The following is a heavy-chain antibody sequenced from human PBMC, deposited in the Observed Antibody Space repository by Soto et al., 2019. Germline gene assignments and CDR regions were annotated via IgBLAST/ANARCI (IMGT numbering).Heavy chain of an antibody. CDR2: IYYSGT. D-gene: IGHD3-22*01. Sequence: SETLSLTSSVSGVSISSFYWSLIRQPPGKGLAWIAYIYYSGTSYNHSLKSRVSKSQETTKNQFSLKLSSVTAADMAVYYCARTYDGSGPNSGGYGFDIWGQGTMVT. V-gene: IGHV4-59*01. CDR3: ARTYDGSGPNSGGYGFDI. CDR1: GVSISSFY. J-gene: IGHJ3*02.